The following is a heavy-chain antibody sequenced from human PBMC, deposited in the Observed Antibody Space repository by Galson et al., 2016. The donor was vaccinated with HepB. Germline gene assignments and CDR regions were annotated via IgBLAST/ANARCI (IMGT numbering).Heavy chain of an antibody. J-gene: IGHJ6*02. V-gene: IGHV3-33*01. CDR1: GFIFSSYG. CDR2: IWYDGSNK. D-gene: IGHD4-23*01. CDR3: ARPPRGGYGGNSLLRYYGMDV. Sequence: SLRLSCTASGFIFSSYGMHWVRQAPGKGLEWVAVIWYDGSNKYYADSVKGRFTISRDNSKNRLYLQMNSLRAEDTAVYYCARPPRGGYGGNSLLRYYGMDVWGQGTTVTVPS.